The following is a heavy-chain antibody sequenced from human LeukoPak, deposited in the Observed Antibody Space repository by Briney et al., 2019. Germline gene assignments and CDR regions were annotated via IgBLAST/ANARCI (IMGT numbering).Heavy chain of an antibody. D-gene: IGHD4-23*01. J-gene: IGHJ4*02. CDR3: ARNGGNSDVDY. CDR1: GDSISSSNR. CDR2: IYPSGST. V-gene: IGHV4-4*02. Sequence: SGTLSLTCAVSGDSISSSNRWTWVRQPPGKGLEWIGEIYPSGSTNYNPSLKSRVTISVDKSKNQFSLKLSSVTAADTAVYYCARNGGNSDVDYWGQGTLVTVYS.